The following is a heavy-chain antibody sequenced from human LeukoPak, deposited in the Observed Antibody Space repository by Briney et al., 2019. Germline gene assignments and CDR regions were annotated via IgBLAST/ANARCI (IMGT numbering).Heavy chain of an antibody. CDR2: INPNSGGT. J-gene: IGHJ5*02. CDR3: ARGSTRDSSGWYGPGKWFDP. Sequence: ASVKVSCKASGYTFTGYYIHWVRQAPGQGLEWMGWINPNSGGTNYAQNFQARVTMTRDTSISTAYMELSRLRSDDTAVYYCARGSTRDSSGWYGPGKWFDPWGQGTLVTVSS. V-gene: IGHV1-2*02. CDR1: GYTFTGYY. D-gene: IGHD6-19*01.